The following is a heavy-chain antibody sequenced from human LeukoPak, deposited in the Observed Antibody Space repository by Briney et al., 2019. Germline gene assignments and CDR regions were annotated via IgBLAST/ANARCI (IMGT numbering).Heavy chain of an antibody. V-gene: IGHV3-64*01. J-gene: IGHJ4*02. CDR2: ISSNGGST. Sequence: GGSLRLSCAASGFTFNSYALHWVRQAPGKGLEYVSAISSNGGSTYYANSVKGRFTISRDNSKNTLYLQMNSLRAEDTAVYYCAREGIVGVDYWGQGTLVTVSS. D-gene: IGHD1-26*01. CDR3: AREGIVGVDY. CDR1: GFTFNSYA.